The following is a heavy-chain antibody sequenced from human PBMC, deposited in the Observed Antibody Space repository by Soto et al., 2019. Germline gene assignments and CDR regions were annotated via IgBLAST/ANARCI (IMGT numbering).Heavy chain of an antibody. D-gene: IGHD6-19*01. CDR3: ARDLSSSGRRGGPGDAFDI. CDR2: IYHSGST. J-gene: IGHJ3*02. V-gene: IGHV4-30-2*01. Sequence: TLSHTCTVSVDSISSSDYYWRWIRQPPGKGLEWIGYIYHSGSTYYNPSLKSRVTISVDRSKNQFSLKLSSVTAADTAVYYCARDLSSSGRRGGPGDAFDIWGQGTMVIVSS. CDR1: VDSISSSDYY.